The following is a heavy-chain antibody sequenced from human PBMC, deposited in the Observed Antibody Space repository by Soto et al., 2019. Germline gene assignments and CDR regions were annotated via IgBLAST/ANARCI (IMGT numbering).Heavy chain of an antibody. D-gene: IGHD6-13*01. CDR1: GGTFSSYA. J-gene: IGHJ4*02. CDR2: ISGSGGST. CDR3: AKGGSSSWYYY. V-gene: IGHV3-23*01. Sequence: GGSLRLSCAASGGTFSSYAMSWVREAPGEGLEWVSAISGSGGSTYYADSVKGRFTISRDNSKNTLYLQMNSLRAEDTAVYYCAKGGSSSWYYYWGQGTLVTVSS.